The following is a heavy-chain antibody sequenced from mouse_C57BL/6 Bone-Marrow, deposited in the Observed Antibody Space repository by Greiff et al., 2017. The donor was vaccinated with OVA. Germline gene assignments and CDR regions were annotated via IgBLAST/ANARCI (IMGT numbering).Heavy chain of an antibody. CDR2: ISNGGGST. CDR1: GFTFSDYY. V-gene: IGHV5-12*01. D-gene: IGHD1-1*01. CDR3: ARQRGDYYGSSPQYFDV. J-gene: IGHJ1*03. Sequence: EVKLVESGGGLVQPGGSLKLSCAASGFTFSDYYMYWVRQTQEKRLEWVAYISNGGGSTYYPDTVKGRFTISRDNAKNTLYLQMSRLKSEDTAMYYCARQRGDYYGSSPQYFDVWGTGTTVTVSS.